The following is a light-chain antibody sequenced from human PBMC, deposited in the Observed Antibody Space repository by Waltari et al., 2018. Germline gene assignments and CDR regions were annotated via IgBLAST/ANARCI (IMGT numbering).Light chain of an antibody. CDR1: QSVRNN. Sequence: EIVMTQSPATLSVSPGERATLSCRASQSVRNNLVWYQQKPGQAPRLLIYGASTRVTGIPARFSGSGSGTEFTLTISSLQSEDFAVYYCKQYNNWPPWTFGQGTKVEIK. CDR3: KQYNNWPPWT. CDR2: GAS. J-gene: IGKJ1*01. V-gene: IGKV3-15*01.